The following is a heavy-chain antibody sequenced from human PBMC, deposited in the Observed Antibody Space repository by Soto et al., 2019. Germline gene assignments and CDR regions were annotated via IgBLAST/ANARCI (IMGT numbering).Heavy chain of an antibody. CDR2: IYYSGST. J-gene: IGHJ4*02. V-gene: IGHV4-59*08. CDR3: ARLEGEAIAAGLREPNIDY. D-gene: IGHD6-13*01. CDR1: GGSISSYY. Sequence: PSETLSLTCTVSGGSISSYYWSWIRQPPGKGLEWIGYIYYSGSTNYNPSLKSRVTISVDTSKNQFSLKLSSVTAADTAVYYCARLEGEAIAAGLREPNIDYWGQGTLVTVSS.